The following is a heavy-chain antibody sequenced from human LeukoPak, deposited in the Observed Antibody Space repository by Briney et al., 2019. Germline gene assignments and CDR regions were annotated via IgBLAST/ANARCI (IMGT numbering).Heavy chain of an antibody. D-gene: IGHD5-12*01. Sequence: PSETLSLTCAVSGGSISSGGYSWSWIRQRPGKGLEWIGYIYHSGSTYYNPSLKSRVTISVDRSKNQFSLKLSSVTAADTAVYYCARASVEMATYFDYWGQGTLVTVSS. CDR2: IYHSGST. CDR3: ARASVEMATYFDY. V-gene: IGHV4-30-2*01. CDR1: GGSISSGGYS. J-gene: IGHJ4*02.